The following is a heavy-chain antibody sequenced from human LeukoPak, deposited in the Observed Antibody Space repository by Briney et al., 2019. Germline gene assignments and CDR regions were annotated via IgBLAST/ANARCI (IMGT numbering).Heavy chain of an antibody. CDR2: IYYSGST. J-gene: IGHJ6*02. CDR1: GGSISSGGYY. CDR3: ARESYYDFWSGYYTWDHYYYYGMDV. D-gene: IGHD3-3*01. V-gene: IGHV4-31*03. Sequence: SETLSLTCSVSGGSISSGGYYWSWIRQHPGKGLEWIGYIYYSGSTYYNPSLKSRVTISVDTSKNQFSLKLSSVTAADTAVYYCARESYYDFWSGYYTWDHYYYYGMDVWGQGTTVTVSS.